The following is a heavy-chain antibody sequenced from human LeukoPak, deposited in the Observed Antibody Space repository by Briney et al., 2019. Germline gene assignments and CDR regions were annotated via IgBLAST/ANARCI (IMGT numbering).Heavy chain of an antibody. V-gene: IGHV4-39*07. D-gene: IGHD6-19*01. J-gene: IGHJ4*02. Sequence: SETLSLTCTVSGGSISSSIYYWGWIRQPPGKGLEWIGSIYYGRSTYYNPSLKSRVTISVDTSKNQFSLKLSSVTAADTAVYHCARAMGGSGWYYFDYWGQGTLVTVSS. CDR2: IYYGRST. CDR3: ARAMGGSGWYYFDY. CDR1: GGSISSSIYY.